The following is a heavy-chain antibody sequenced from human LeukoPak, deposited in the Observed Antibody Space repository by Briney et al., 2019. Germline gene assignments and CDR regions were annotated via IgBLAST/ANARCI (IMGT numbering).Heavy chain of an antibody. CDR2: IIPILGIA. J-gene: IGHJ4*02. D-gene: IGHD4-23*01. CDR1: GGTFSSYT. V-gene: IGHV1-69*02. Sequence: SVKVSCKASGGTFSSYTISWVRQAPGQGLEWMGRIIPILGIANYAQKFQGRVTITADKSTSTAYMELSSLRSEDTAVYYCARTRVVTPGHFDYWGQGTLVTVSS. CDR3: ARTRVVTPGHFDY.